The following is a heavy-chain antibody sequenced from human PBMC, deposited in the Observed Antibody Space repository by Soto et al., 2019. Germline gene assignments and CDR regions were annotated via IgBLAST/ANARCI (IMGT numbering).Heavy chain of an antibody. Sequence: GGSLRLSCVASGLTVSNNYMNWVRQAPGKGLEWVSVIYSGGSTYYADSVKGRFTISRDNSKNTLYLQMNSLRAEDAAVYYCARDAVGYCSGGSCPDAFDIWGQGTMVTVSS. CDR1: GLTVSNNY. V-gene: IGHV3-66*01. D-gene: IGHD2-15*01. CDR3: ARDAVGYCSGGSCPDAFDI. CDR2: IYSGGST. J-gene: IGHJ3*02.